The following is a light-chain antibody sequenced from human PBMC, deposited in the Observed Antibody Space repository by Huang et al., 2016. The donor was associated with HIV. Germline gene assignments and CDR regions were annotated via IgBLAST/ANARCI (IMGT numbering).Light chain of an antibody. CDR2: ASS. V-gene: IGKV1-39*01. Sequence: DIQMTQSPSSLSASVGDRVTITCRASQSISSYLNWCQQKPGKAPKLLIDASSSMQSGVPSRFSGSGSGTDFTLTISSLQPEDFATYYCQQSYSSLTFGGGTKVEIK. CDR1: QSISSY. J-gene: IGKJ4*01. CDR3: QQSYSSLT.